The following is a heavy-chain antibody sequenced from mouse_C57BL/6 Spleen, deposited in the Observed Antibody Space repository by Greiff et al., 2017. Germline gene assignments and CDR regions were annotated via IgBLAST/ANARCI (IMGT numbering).Heavy chain of an antibody. CDR3: SRDYEAWFAY. J-gene: IGHJ3*01. Sequence: QVHVKQSGAELAKPGASVKLSCKASGYTFTSYWMHWVKQRPGQGLEWIGYINPSSGYTKYNQKFKDKATLTADKSSSTAYMQLSSLTYEDSAVYYCSRDYEAWFAYWGQGTLVTVSA. D-gene: IGHD2-4*01. CDR2: INPSSGYT. V-gene: IGHV1-7*01. CDR1: GYTFTSYW.